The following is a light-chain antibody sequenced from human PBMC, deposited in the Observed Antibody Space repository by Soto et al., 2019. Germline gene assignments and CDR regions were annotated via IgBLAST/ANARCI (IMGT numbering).Light chain of an antibody. CDR1: QSISSSY. CDR3: QQYGSSPPMYT. V-gene: IGKV3-20*01. CDR2: GAS. Sequence: EIVLTQSPGTLSLSPGERATLSCRASQSISSSYLAWYQQKPGQAPRLLIYGASSRATGIPDRFSGRGSGTDFTLTISRLEPEDFAVYYCQQYGSSPPMYTFGQGTKVDI. J-gene: IGKJ2*01.